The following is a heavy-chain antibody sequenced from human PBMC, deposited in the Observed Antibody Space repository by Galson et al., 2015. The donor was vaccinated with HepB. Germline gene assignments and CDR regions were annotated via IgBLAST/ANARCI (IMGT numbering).Heavy chain of an antibody. J-gene: IGHJ4*02. D-gene: IGHD2-15*01. CDR3: ARADLYCGGGSCSYDFDY. CDR2: MSAGSNFI. CDR1: GFTLSSYY. Sequence: SLRLSCAASGFTLSSYYMSWIRQAPGKGLEWVAHMSAGSNFISYVDSVKGRFTISRDNAKNSVYLQLNSLRVEDTAVYYCARADLYCGGGSCSYDFDYWGLGTLVTVSS. V-gene: IGHV3-11*06.